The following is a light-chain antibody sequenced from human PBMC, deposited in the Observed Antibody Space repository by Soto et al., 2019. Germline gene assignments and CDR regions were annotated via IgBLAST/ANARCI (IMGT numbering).Light chain of an antibody. CDR2: ASS. V-gene: IGKV3-20*01. J-gene: IGKJ1*01. Sequence: ETVLTQAPGTLALSPGEGATLSCRASQSVSSNFLAWYQQKPGQAPRLLIYASSNRATGIPDRFSGSASGTDFTLTISRLEPEDFAVYYCQHYGISPTFGQGTKVDIK. CDR3: QHYGISPT. CDR1: QSVSSNF.